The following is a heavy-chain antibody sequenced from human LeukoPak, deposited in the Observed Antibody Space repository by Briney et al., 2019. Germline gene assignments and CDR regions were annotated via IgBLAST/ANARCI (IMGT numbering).Heavy chain of an antibody. CDR2: IYTSGST. J-gene: IGHJ5*02. CDR3: AREGMSDFWSGYHYNWFDP. V-gene: IGHV4-4*07. Sequence: SETLSLTCTVFGDAISGYYWSWIRQPAGKGLEWIGRIYTSGSTNYNPSLKSRVTISVDTSKNQFSLKLSSVTAADTAVYYCAREGMSDFWSGYHYNWFDPWGQGTLVTVSS. D-gene: IGHD3-3*01. CDR1: GDAISGYY.